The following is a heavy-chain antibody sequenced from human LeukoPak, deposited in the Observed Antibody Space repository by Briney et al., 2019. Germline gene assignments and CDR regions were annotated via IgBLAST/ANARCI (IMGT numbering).Heavy chain of an antibody. V-gene: IGHV3-21*01. CDR3: AREDWGTYYFDS. J-gene: IGHJ4*02. CDR2: ISSTGIYI. D-gene: IGHD7-27*01. Sequence: GGSLRLSCAASGFMFTSYSMNWVRQAPGKGLEWVSSISSTGIYIYYADSLKGRFTISRDNAKNSLYLQMNSLSAEDTAMYYCAREDWGTYYFDSWGQGTLVTVSS. CDR1: GFMFTSYS.